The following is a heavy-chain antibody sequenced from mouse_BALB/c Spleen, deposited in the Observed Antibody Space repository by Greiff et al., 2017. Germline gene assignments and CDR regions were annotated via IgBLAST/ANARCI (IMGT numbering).Heavy chain of an antibody. CDR1: GFTFSSYA. CDR3: ARETATEAMDY. Sequence: DVKLVESGGGLVKPGGSLKLSCAAPGFTFSSYAMSWVRQSPEKRLEWVAEISSGGSYTYYPDTVTGRFTISRDNAKNTLYLEMSSLRSEDTAMYYCARETATEAMDYWGQGTSVTVSS. CDR2: ISSGGSYT. J-gene: IGHJ4*01. D-gene: IGHD1-2*01. V-gene: IGHV5-9-4*01.